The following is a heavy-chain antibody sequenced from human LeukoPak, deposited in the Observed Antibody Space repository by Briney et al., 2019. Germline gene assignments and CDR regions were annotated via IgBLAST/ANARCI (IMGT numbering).Heavy chain of an antibody. J-gene: IGHJ4*02. D-gene: IGHD2-8*01. Sequence: GGSLRLSCAASGFTVSSNYMSWVRQAPGKGLEWVSVIYSGGSTYYADSVKGRFTISRDNSKNTLYLEMSSLRVEDTAIYYCAKWPEGAMDYFDYWGQGTLVTVSS. V-gene: IGHV3-53*01. CDR3: AKWPEGAMDYFDY. CDR2: IYSGGST. CDR1: GFTVSSNY.